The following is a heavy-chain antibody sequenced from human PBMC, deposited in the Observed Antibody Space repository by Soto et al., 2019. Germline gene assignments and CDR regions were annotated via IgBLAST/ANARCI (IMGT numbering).Heavy chain of an antibody. J-gene: IGHJ5*02. CDR2: INPNSGGT. D-gene: IGHD2-15*01. V-gene: IGHV1-2*04. Sequence: QVQLVQSGAEVKKPGASVKVSCKASGYTLTGYYMHWVRQAPGQGPEWMVWINPNSGGTNYAQKFQGWVNMTRDTSISTAYMELSRLRSDDTAVYYCARGQDIVVVVAATGWFDPWGQGTLVTVSS. CDR3: ARGQDIVVVVAATGWFDP. CDR1: GYTLTGYY.